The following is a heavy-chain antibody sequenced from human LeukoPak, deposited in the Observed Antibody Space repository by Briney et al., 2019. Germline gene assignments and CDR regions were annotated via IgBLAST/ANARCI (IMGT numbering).Heavy chain of an antibody. D-gene: IGHD6-13*01. J-gene: IGHJ4*02. CDR3: ARDRVDGYSSSWDY. CDR1: GFTFSSYS. CDR2: ISSSSSTI. V-gene: IGHV3-48*01. Sequence: AGGSVRLSCAASGFTFSSYSMNWVRQAPGKGLEWVSYISSSSSTIYYADSVKGRFTISRDNAKNSLYLQMNSLRAEDTAVYYCARDRVDGYSSSWDYWGQGTLVTVSS.